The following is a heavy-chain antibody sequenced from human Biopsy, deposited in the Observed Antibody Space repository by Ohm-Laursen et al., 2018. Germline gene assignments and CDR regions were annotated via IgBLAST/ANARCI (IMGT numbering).Heavy chain of an antibody. CDR2: IIPTFDTP. D-gene: IGHD6-13*01. CDR3: AGGAAKGYPYDH. J-gene: IGHJ5*02. V-gene: IGHV1-69*08. Sequence: SVKVSCKTSGGTFNSYIITWVRQAPGQGLEWMGRIIPTFDTPTYAPDFQGRVTFTADKSTGTATLDLRSLTSEDTAVYYCAGGAAKGYPYDHWGQGTLVTVSS. CDR1: GGTFNSYI.